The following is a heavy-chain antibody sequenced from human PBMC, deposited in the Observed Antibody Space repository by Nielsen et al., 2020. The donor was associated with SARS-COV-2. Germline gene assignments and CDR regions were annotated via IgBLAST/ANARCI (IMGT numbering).Heavy chain of an antibody. J-gene: IGHJ3*01. CDR3: ARAPRGYDFWSGKGAFNV. CDR2: INPIFGTP. V-gene: IGHV1-69*13. CDR1: GASFSSHV. D-gene: IGHD3-3*01. Sequence: SVKVSCKASGASFSSHVISWVRQAPGQGLEWMGGINPIFGTPNYAQKFQGRVTITADESTNTAYMELSSLRSEDTAVYYCARAPRGYDFWSGKGAFNVWGQGTMVTVSS.